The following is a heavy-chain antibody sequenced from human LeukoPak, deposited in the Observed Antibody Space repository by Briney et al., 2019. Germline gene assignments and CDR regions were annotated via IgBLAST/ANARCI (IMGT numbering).Heavy chain of an antibody. CDR2: IKQDGSEK. V-gene: IGHV3-7*05. J-gene: IGHJ1*01. D-gene: IGHD5-12*01. Sequence: GGSLRLSCAASGFTFSSYWMSWVRQAPGKGLEWVANIKQDGSEKYYVDSVKGRFTISRDNAKNSLYLQMNSLRAEDTAVYYCAKTLYSGYDNFQHWGQGTLVTVSS. CDR3: AKTLYSGYDNFQH. CDR1: GFTFSSYW.